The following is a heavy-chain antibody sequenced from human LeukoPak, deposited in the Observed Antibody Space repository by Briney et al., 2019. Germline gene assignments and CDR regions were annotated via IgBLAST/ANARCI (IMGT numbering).Heavy chain of an antibody. CDR1: GFTFSNYE. V-gene: IGHV3-48*03. D-gene: IGHD1-1*01. J-gene: IGHJ4*02. Sequence: PGGSLRLSCAASGFTFSNYEMNWVRQAPGKGLEWISYISGSGTTIYYADSVKGRFTISRDNAKNSLYLQMNSLRAEDTAVYCCVRTWNTYWGQGTLVTVSS. CDR3: VRTWNTY. CDR2: ISGSGTTI.